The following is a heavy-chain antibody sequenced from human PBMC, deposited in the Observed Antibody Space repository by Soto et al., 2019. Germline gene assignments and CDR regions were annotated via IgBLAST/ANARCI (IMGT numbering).Heavy chain of an antibody. J-gene: IGHJ4*02. CDR3: ARYGPTPGRSIYYLWY. Sequence: SETLSLTCTVSGGSINRGDYYWSWIRQPPGKGLEWIGYIYYSGTNYYNPSLKSRVTISVDTSTNQFSLKLRSVTAADTAVYYCARYGPTPGRSIYYLWYWGPGTLVTVSS. V-gene: IGHV4-30-4*02. CDR1: GGSINRGDYY. CDR2: IYYSGTN. D-gene: IGHD3-22*01.